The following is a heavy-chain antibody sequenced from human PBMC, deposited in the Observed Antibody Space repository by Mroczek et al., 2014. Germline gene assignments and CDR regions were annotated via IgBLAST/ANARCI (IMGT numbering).Heavy chain of an antibody. Sequence: QVQLQQWGAGLLKPSETLSLTCAVYGGSFSGYYWSWIRQPPGKGLEWIGEINHSGSTNYNPSLKSRVTISVDTSKNQFSLKLSSVTAADTAVYYCARRGYYDSSGYYIDYWGQGTLVTVSS. CDR3: ARRGYYDSSGYYIDY. V-gene: IGHV4-34*01. CDR2: INHSGST. D-gene: IGHD3-22*01. CDR1: GGSFSGYY. J-gene: IGHJ4*02.